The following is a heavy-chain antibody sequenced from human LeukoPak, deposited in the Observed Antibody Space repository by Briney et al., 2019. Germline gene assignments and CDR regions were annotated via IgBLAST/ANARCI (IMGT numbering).Heavy chain of an antibody. V-gene: IGHV3-30*18. CDR1: GFTFSSYG. D-gene: IGHD5-12*01. CDR2: ISYDGSNK. CDR3: AKSCIVATIYGIDY. J-gene: IGHJ4*02. Sequence: GGSLRLSCAASGFTFSSYGMHCVRQAPGKGLEWVAVISYDGSNKYYADSVKGRFTISRDNSKNTLYLQMNSLRAEDTAVYYCAKSCIVATIYGIDYWGQGTLVTVSS.